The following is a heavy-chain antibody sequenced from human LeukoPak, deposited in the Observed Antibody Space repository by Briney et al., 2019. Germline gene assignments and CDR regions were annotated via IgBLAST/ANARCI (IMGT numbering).Heavy chain of an antibody. CDR2: MNPNSGNT. J-gene: IGHJ6*03. Sequence: ASVKVSCKASGYTFTSYDINWVRQATGQGVEWMGWMNPNSGNTGYAQKFQGRVTMTSNTSISTAYMELSSLRSEDTAVYYCARLAGIAARPSWYYYYMDVWGKGTTVTVSS. D-gene: IGHD6-6*01. CDR3: ARLAGIAARPSWYYYYMDV. CDR1: GYTFTSYD. V-gene: IGHV1-8*01.